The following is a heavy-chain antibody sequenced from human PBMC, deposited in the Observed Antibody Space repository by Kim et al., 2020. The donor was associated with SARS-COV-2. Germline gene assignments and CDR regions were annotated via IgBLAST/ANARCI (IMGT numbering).Heavy chain of an antibody. CDR3: AKVLPLLWFGDLSGFDY. V-gene: IGHV3-23*01. J-gene: IGHJ4*02. CDR2: ISGSGGST. D-gene: IGHD3-10*01. Sequence: GGSLRLSCAASGFTFSSYAMSWVRQAPGKGLEWVSAISGSGGSTYYADSVKGRFTISRDNSKNTLYLQMNSLRAEDTAVYYCAKVLPLLWFGDLSGFDYWGQGTLVTVSS. CDR1: GFTFSSYA.